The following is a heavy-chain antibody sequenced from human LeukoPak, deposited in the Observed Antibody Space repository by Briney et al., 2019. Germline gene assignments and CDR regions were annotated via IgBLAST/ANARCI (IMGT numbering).Heavy chain of an antibody. Sequence: ASVTVSCKASGYTFTGYLMHWVRQAPGQGLEWMGWINPNSGGTNYAQTFRGRVTITRDTSISTAYMELSRLTSDDTAVYYCAKDVGGSFDYWGQGTLVTVSS. D-gene: IGHD1-26*01. J-gene: IGHJ4*02. CDR1: GYTFTGYL. CDR3: AKDVGGSFDY. V-gene: IGHV1-2*02. CDR2: INPNSGGT.